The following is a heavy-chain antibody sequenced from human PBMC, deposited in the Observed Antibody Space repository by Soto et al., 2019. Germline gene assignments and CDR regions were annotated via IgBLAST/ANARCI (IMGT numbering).Heavy chain of an antibody. D-gene: IGHD2-2*01. Sequence: PGGSLRLSCAASGFTFSSYAMSWVRQAPGKGLEWVSAISGSGGSTYYADSVKGRFTIPRDNSKNTLYLQMNSLRAEDTAVYYCAKDPRRCSSTSCYGNWGQGTLVTVSS. CDR3: AKDPRRCSSTSCYGN. V-gene: IGHV3-23*01. CDR1: GFTFSSYA. J-gene: IGHJ4*02. CDR2: ISGSGGST.